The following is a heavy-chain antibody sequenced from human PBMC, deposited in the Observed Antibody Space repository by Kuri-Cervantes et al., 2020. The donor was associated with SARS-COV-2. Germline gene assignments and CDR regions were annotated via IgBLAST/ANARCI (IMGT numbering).Heavy chain of an antibody. J-gene: IGHJ2*01. D-gene: IGHD5-24*01. CDR2: ISSSGSAI. Sequence: GGSLRLSCAASGFIFSGSALHWVRQAPGKGLEWVSYISSSGSAIYYADSVKGRFTISRDNAKNSLYLQMNSLRDEDTAVYYCARESRDAYNLGSFDLWGRGTLVTVSS. CDR1: GFIFSGSA. CDR3: ARESRDAYNLGSFDL. V-gene: IGHV3-48*02.